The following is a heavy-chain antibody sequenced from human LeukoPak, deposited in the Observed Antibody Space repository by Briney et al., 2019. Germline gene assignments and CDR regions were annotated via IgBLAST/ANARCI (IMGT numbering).Heavy chain of an antibody. CDR1: GGSFSDYY. J-gene: IGHJ5*02. Sequence: SETLSLTCAVYGGSFSDYYWSWIRQPPGKGLEWIGDINHSGSANYNPSLKSRVAISVDMSKNQFSLKLSSVTAADTAVYYCARGRGGSILSWGQGTLVTVSS. CDR2: INHSGSA. V-gene: IGHV4-34*01. D-gene: IGHD1-26*01. CDR3: ARGRGGSILS.